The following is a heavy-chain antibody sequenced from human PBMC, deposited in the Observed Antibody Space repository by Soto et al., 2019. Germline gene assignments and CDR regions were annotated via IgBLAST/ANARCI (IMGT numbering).Heavy chain of an antibody. D-gene: IGHD3-10*01. V-gene: IGHV1-18*01. CDR1: GYTFTSYG. CDR3: ARDNHMVRGIIPDH. J-gene: IGHJ4*01. Sequence: QVQLVQSGTEVKKPGASVKVSCKASGYTFTSYGISWVRQAPGQGLEWMGWISAYNGNTNYAQKFQGKVTMTTDTSKNTAYMELRSLRSDDTAVYYFARDNHMVRGIIPDHWGQGTLVTVSS. CDR2: ISAYNGNT.